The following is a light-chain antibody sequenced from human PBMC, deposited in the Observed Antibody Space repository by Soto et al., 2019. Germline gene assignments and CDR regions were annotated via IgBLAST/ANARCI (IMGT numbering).Light chain of an antibody. J-gene: IGLJ2*01. V-gene: IGLV1-51*01. CDR3: GTWDSRLSVYVV. CDR2: ANN. CDR1: SSNIGNNY. Sequence: QSVLTQPPSVSATPGQKVTISCSGSSSNIGNNYVSWYQQLPGSAPKLLIYANNKRPSGIPDRFSGSKSGTSATLGITGLQTGDEADYYCGTWDSRLSVYVVFGGGTKLTVL.